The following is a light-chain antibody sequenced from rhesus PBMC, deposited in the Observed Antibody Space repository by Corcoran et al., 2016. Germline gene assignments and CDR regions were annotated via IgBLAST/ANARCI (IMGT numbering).Light chain of an antibody. CDR2: KAA. V-gene: IGKV1-22*01. Sequence: DIQMTQSPSALSASVGDTVTITCRASQYVSTWVAWYPQMPGKAPKVLINKAASLQSGVPSRFSGTGSGTDFTLTISRLQSEDFATYYCEQYDSRPWTFGQGTKVDIK. CDR1: QYVSTW. J-gene: IGKJ1*01. CDR3: EQYDSRPWT.